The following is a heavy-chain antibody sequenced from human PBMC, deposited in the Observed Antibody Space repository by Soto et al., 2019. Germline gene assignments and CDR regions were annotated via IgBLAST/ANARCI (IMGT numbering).Heavy chain of an antibody. D-gene: IGHD2-21*02. CDR3: AKDPYPHIVVVTAIVPFPGY. V-gene: IGHV3-30*02. CDR2: IWHDGSNT. Sequence: GGSLRLSCAASGFTFSTYGMHWVRQAPGKGLEWVAHIWHDGSNTYYADSVKGRFTISRDNSTNTLYLQMNSLRAEDTAVYYCAKDPYPHIVVVTAIVPFPGYWGQGTLVTVSS. CDR1: GFTFSTYG. J-gene: IGHJ4*02.